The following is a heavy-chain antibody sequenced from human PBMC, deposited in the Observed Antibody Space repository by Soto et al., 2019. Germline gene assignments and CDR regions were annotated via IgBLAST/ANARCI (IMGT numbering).Heavy chain of an antibody. D-gene: IGHD3-9*01. Sequence: QVQLVQSGAEVKKPGASVKVSCKASGYTFSSYGISWVRQAPGQGLEWMGWISACNGNTNYAQKLQGRVTMTTDTSTSTAYMELRSLRTDDTAVYYCARGPNYDILTGNYDGMDVWGQGTMVTVSS. CDR2: ISACNGNT. J-gene: IGHJ6*02. CDR1: GYTFSSYG. CDR3: ARGPNYDILTGNYDGMDV. V-gene: IGHV1-18*01.